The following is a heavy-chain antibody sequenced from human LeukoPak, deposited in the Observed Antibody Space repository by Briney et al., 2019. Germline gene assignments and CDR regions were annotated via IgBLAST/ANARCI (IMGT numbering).Heavy chain of an antibody. Sequence: PSETLSLTCTVSGGSISSGGYYWSWIRQHPGKGLEWIGYIYYSGSTYYNPSLKSRVTISVDTSKNQFSLKLSSVTAADTAVYYCARVYAGVWSPFDYWGQGTLVTVSP. CDR1: GGSISSGGYY. CDR2: IYYSGST. J-gene: IGHJ4*02. D-gene: IGHD3-10*01. V-gene: IGHV4-31*03. CDR3: ARVYAGVWSPFDY.